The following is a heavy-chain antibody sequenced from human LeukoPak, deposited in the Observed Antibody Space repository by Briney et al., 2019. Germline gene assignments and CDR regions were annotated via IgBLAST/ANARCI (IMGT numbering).Heavy chain of an antibody. D-gene: IGHD3-16*01. CDR1: GGSFSGFS. CDR2: IHHSGST. CDR3: ARLALTNTGDHGY. Sequence: PSETLSLTCAVYGGSFSGFSWSWVRQPPGKGLEWIGEIHHSGSTNYNPSLKSRVSISVDTSKNQFSLKLTSVTAADTAMYYCARLALTNTGDHGYWGQGTLVTVSS. V-gene: IGHV4-34*01. J-gene: IGHJ4*02.